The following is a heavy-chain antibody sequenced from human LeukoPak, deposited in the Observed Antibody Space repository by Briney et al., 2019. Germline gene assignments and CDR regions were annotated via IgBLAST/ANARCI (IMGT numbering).Heavy chain of an antibody. J-gene: IGHJ5*02. D-gene: IGHD2-15*01. CDR3: ARVGCSGGSCYSGWFDP. CDR1: GGSISSGGYS. V-gene: IGHV4-30-2*01. Sequence: SQTPSLTCAVSGGSISSGGYSWSWIRQPPGKGLEWIGYIYHSGSTYYNPSLKSRVTISVDRSKNQFSLKLSSVTAADTAVYYCARVGCSGGSCYSGWFDPWGQGTLVTVSS. CDR2: IYHSGST.